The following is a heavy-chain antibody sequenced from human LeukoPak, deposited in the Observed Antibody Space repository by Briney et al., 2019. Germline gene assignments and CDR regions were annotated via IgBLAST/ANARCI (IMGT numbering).Heavy chain of an antibody. CDR3: ARPYCSSTSCYGWFDP. J-gene: IGHJ5*02. CDR1: GYTFTGYY. Sequence: ASVKVSCKASGYTFTGYYMHWVRQAPGQGLEWMGWINPNSGGTNYAQKFQGRVTMTRDTSISTAHMELSRLRSDDTAVYYCARPYCSSTSCYGWFDPWGQGTLVTVSS. V-gene: IGHV1-2*02. D-gene: IGHD2-2*01. CDR2: INPNSGGT.